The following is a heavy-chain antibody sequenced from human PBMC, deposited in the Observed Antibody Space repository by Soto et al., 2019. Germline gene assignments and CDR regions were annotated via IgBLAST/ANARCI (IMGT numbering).Heavy chain of an antibody. V-gene: IGHV3-30*18. CDR2: ISYDGTNK. CDR1: GFTFSSSG. J-gene: IGHJ4*02. CDR3: AKGGRGGYDYIDY. Sequence: QVPLVESGGGVVQPGRSLRLSCAASGFTFSSSGLHWVRQAPGKGLEWVAVISYDGTNKYYADSGKGRFTISRDNSKNTLYLQMNSLRAEDTAVYYCAKGGRGGYDYIDYWGQGTLVTVSS. D-gene: IGHD5-12*01.